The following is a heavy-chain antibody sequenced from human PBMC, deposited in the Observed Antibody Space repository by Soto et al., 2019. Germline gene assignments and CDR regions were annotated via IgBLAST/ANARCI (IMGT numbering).Heavy chain of an antibody. CDR2: INYSGST. J-gene: IGHJ4*02. Sequence: PSETLSLTCAVYGGSFNGYYWSWIRQPPGKGLEWIGEINYSGSTKYXXXXXXXXXXXXXXXXXQFSLKLSSVTAADTAVYYCASQRDTAMVFDYWGRGTLVTVSS. CDR3: ASQRDTAMVFDY. V-gene: IGHV4-34*01. D-gene: IGHD5-18*01. CDR1: GGSFNGYY.